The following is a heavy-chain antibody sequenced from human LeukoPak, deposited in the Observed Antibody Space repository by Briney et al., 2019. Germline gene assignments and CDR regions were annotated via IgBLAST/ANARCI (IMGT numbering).Heavy chain of an antibody. J-gene: IGHJ5*02. CDR2: IKQDGSEK. Sequence: PGGSLRLSCAASGFTFSSYWMSWVRQAPGKGLEWVANIKQDGSEKYYVDSVKGRFTISRDNAKNSLYLQMNSLRAEDTAVYYCARVGYSYGPNWFDPWGQGTLATVSS. V-gene: IGHV3-7*01. D-gene: IGHD5-18*01. CDR1: GFTFSSYW. CDR3: ARVGYSYGPNWFDP.